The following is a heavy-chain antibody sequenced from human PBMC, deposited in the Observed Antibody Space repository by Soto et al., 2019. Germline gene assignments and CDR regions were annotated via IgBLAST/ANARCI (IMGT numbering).Heavy chain of an antibody. CDR2: VYYSGST. CDR3: ARFERCSGDICYYLDY. Sequence: SETLSLTRTVSSGSMSPECWSLFRQPPGKGLEWLGNVYYSGSTSYNVSLKSRVTISVDTSRNQFSLKLSSVTAAGTAVYYCARFERCSGDICYYLDYWGQGTLVTVS. CDR1: SGSMSPEC. J-gene: IGHJ4*02. D-gene: IGHD2-15*01. V-gene: IGHV4-59*01.